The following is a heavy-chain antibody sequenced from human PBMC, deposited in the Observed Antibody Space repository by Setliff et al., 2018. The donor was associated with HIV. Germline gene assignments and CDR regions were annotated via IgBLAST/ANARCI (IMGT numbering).Heavy chain of an antibody. CDR3: ARLGDNSGYYYYYYMDV. J-gene: IGHJ6*03. V-gene: IGHV4-59*01. D-gene: IGHD6-19*01. Sequence: PSETLSLTCTVSGGSLSSYYWSWIRQPPGKGLEWIGIVFYSGGANYNPSLQSRITMSVDKSKNQFSLKLSSVTAADTAVYYCARLGDNSGYYYYYYMDVWGKGTTVTVSS. CDR2: VFYSGGA. CDR1: GGSLSSYY.